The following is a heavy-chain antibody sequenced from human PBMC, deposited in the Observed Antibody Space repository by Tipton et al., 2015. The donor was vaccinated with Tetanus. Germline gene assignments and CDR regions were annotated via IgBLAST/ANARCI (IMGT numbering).Heavy chain of an antibody. CDR3: ARGGSYSYGPRGFDL. V-gene: IGHV4-34*01. J-gene: IGHJ2*01. CDR2: INHSGST. Sequence: TLSLTCAVYGGSFSAYYWSWIRQSPGKGLEWIGGINHSGSTTYSPSFKSRVTISVDTPKNQFSLKLTSLTVADTAVYYCARGGSYSYGPRGFDLWGRGTLVTVSS. D-gene: IGHD5-18*01. CDR1: GGSFSAYY.